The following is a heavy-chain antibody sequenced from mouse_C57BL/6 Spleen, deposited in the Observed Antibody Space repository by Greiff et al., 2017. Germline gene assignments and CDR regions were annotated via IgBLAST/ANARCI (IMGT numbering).Heavy chain of an antibody. Sequence: QVQLQQSGAELVMPGASVKLSCKASGYTFTSYWMHWVKQRPGQGLEWIGEIDPSDSYTNYNQKFKGKSTLTVDKSSSTAYMQLSSLTSEDSAVYYCARRLSYAMDYWGQGTSVTVSS. V-gene: IGHV1-69*01. CDR3: ARRLSYAMDY. CDR1: GYTFTSYW. CDR2: IDPSDSYT. J-gene: IGHJ4*01.